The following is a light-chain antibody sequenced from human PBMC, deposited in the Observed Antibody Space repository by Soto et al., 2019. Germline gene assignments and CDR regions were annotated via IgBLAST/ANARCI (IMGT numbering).Light chain of an antibody. Sequence: DIQMTQSPSTLSASVGDRVIITCRASQSISGWLAWYQQKPGIAPKLLIYKASTLQDGVPPRFSGSGFGKEFPLTISSLQPDDCGLYYCQQYDVYSTFGQGTKVDIK. CDR3: QQYDVYST. CDR1: QSISGW. V-gene: IGKV1-5*03. J-gene: IGKJ1*01. CDR2: KAS.